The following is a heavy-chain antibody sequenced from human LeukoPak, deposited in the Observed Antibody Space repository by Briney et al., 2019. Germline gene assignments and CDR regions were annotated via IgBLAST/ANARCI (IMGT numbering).Heavy chain of an antibody. V-gene: IGHV4-59*01. CDR1: GGSISSNH. D-gene: IGHD3-10*01. CDR2: IYHPGST. CDR3: ASGGPYYYGSGSYPH. J-gene: IGHJ4*02. Sequence: SETLSLTCSVSGGSISSNHWSWIRQSPGKGLEWIGYIYHPGSTNYNPSLKSRVTISVDTSKNQFSLKLSSVTAADTAVYYCASGGPYYYGSGSYPHWGQGTLVTVSS.